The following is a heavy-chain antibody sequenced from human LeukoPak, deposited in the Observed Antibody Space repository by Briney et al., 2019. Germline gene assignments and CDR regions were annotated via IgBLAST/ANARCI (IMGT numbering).Heavy chain of an antibody. Sequence: GGSLRLSCAASGFTFSSYEMNWVRQAPGKGLEWVSYISSSGSTIYHADSVKGRFTISRDNAKNSLYLQMNSLRAEDTAVYYCARAYNDYGDYRNLPDYWGQGTLVTVSS. J-gene: IGHJ4*02. CDR1: GFTFSSYE. CDR2: ISSSGSTI. D-gene: IGHD4-17*01. CDR3: ARAYNDYGDYRNLPDY. V-gene: IGHV3-48*03.